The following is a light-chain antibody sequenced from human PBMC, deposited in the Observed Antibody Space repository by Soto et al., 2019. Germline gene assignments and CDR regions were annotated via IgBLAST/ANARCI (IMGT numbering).Light chain of an antibody. CDR1: RSNIGAGYD. V-gene: IGLV1-40*01. CDR2: GNN. J-gene: IGLJ2*01. Sequence: QSVLTQPPSVSGAPGQRVTISCSGSRSNIGAGYDVHWYQQLPGTAPKLLIYGNNNRPSGVPDRFSGSKSGTSASLAITGLQAEDEADYYCSSYTSSSTVVFGGGTQLTVL. CDR3: SSYTSSSTVV.